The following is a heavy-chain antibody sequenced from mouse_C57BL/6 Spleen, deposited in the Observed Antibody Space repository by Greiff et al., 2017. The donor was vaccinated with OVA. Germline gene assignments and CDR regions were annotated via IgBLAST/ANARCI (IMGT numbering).Heavy chain of an antibody. V-gene: IGHV1-64*01. CDR1: GYTFTSYW. D-gene: IGHD1-1*01. Sequence: QVQLQQPGAELVKPGASVKLSCKASGYTFTSYWMHWVKQRPGQGLEWIGMIHPNSGSTNYNEKFKSKATLTVDKSSSTAYMQRSSLTSEDSAVYYCARRYGSSYYAMDYWGQGTSVTVSS. J-gene: IGHJ4*01. CDR2: IHPNSGST. CDR3: ARRYGSSYYAMDY.